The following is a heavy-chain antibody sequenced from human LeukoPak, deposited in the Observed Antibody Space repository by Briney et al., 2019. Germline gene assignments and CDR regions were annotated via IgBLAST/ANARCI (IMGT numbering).Heavy chain of an antibody. CDR1: GFPFSTCW. D-gene: IGHD4/OR15-4a*01. CDR3: VGQVLLVV. V-gene: IGHV3-7*01. J-gene: IGHJ6*04. CDR2: IKEDGSVQ. Sequence: GGSLTLSCTASGFPFSTCWISWVRQAPAKGQEWVANIKEDGSVQNYADSVKGRFTISRDNAKKSLYLQMNSLRVDDTSVCYCVGQVLLVVWGKGTTVTVSS.